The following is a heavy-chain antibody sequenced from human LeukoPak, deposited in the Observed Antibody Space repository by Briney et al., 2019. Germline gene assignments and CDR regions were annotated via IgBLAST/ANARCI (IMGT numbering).Heavy chain of an antibody. CDR1: GFTFSSYE. J-gene: IGHJ4*02. D-gene: IGHD3-22*01. CDR3: ARDYYDSSGYFSGFDY. V-gene: IGHV3-48*03. CDR2: ISSSGSTI. Sequence: PGGSLRLSCAASGFTFSSYEMNWARQAPGKGLEWVSYISSSGSTIYYADSVKGRFTISRDNAKNSLYLQMNSLRAEDTAVYYCARDYYDSSGYFSGFDYWGQGTLVTVSS.